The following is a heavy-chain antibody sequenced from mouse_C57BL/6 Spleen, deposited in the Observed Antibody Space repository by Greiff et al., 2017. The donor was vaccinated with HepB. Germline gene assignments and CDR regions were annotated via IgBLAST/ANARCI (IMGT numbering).Heavy chain of an antibody. CDR1: GFTFTDYY. Sequence: EVNVVESGGGLVQPGGSLSLSCAASGFTFTDYYMSWVRQPPGKALEWLGFIRNKANGYTTEYSASVKGRFTISRDNSQSILYLQMNALRAEDSATYYCAKYDHYYGSTLDYWGQGTTLTVSS. J-gene: IGHJ2*01. CDR3: AKYDHYYGSTLDY. V-gene: IGHV7-3*01. CDR2: IRNKANGYTT. D-gene: IGHD1-1*01.